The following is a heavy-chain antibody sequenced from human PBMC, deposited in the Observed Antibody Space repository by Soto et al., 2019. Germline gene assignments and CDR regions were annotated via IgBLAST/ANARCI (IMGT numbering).Heavy chain of an antibody. D-gene: IGHD3-10*01. CDR1: GGSFSGYQ. V-gene: IGHV4-34*01. CDR2: INDSGNI. Sequence: QVQLQQWGAGLLKPSETLSLTCAVYGGSFSGYQWSWIRQAPGKGLEWIGEINDSGNINYNPSLKSRVTILIDTPKKQISLKLSSVTAADTAVYYRARGLILWFGELSRRGGYYYDMDVWGKGTTVTVSS. J-gene: IGHJ6*03. CDR3: ARGLILWFGELSRRGGYYYDMDV.